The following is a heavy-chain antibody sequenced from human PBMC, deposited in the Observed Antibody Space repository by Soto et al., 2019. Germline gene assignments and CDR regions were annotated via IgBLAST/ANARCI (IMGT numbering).Heavy chain of an antibody. CDR3: VRDGDGQGRHYED. CDR1: GYTFTTYG. D-gene: IGHD3-10*01. Sequence: ASVKVSCKASGYTFTTYGFSWVRQAPGQGLDWMGWIGPYTGMTNYAQQFQGRVTMTTDTSTSTAYMELRSLTSDDTAVYYGVRDGDGQGRHYEDWCQGPRVTVSS. CDR2: IGPYTGMT. V-gene: IGHV1-18*01. J-gene: IGHJ4*02.